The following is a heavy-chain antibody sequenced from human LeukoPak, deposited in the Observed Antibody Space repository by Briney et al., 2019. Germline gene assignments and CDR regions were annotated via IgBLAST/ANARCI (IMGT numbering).Heavy chain of an antibody. CDR3: ARGKMSQTGYYYGSGNVGGEYFQH. V-gene: IGHV4-31*03. J-gene: IGHJ1*01. CDR2: IYYSGST. D-gene: IGHD3-10*01. Sequence: PSETLSLTCTVSGGSISSGGYSWSWIRQHPGKGLEWIGYIYYSGSTNYNPSLKSRVTISVDTSKNQFSLKLSSVTAADTAVYYCARGKMSQTGYYYGSGNVGGEYFQHWGQGTLVTVSS. CDR1: GGSISSGGYS.